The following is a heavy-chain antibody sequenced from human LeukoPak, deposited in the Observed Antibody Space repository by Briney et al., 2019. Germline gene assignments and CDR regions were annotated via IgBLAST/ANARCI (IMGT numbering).Heavy chain of an antibody. Sequence: GSLRLSCAVSGFTFSSSEMNWFRQAPGKGLEWIGEINHSGSTNYNPSLKSRVTISVDTSKNQFSLKLSSVTAADTAVYYCARQKPYGSGSHYNWFDPWGQGTLVTVSS. J-gene: IGHJ5*02. CDR3: ARQKPYGSGSHYNWFDP. V-gene: IGHV4-34*01. CDR1: GFTFSSSE. CDR2: INHSGST. D-gene: IGHD3-10*01.